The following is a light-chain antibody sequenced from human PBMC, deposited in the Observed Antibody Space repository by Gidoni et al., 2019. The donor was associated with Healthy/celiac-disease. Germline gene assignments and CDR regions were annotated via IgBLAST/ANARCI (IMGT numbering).Light chain of an antibody. CDR1: QSLLHSNGYNY. J-gene: IGKJ2*01. CDR3: MQALQTQYT. V-gene: IGKV2-28*01. CDR2: LGS. Sequence: DIVMTQSPLSLPVTPGEPASISCRSSQSLLHSNGYNYLDWYLQKPGQSPQLLIYLGSNRASGVPDRFRGSGSGTDFTLKISGVEAEDVGVYYCMQALQTQYTFGQGTKLEIK.